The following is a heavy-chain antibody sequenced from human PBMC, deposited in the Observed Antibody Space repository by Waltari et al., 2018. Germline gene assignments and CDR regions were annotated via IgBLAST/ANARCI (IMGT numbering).Heavy chain of an antibody. CDR2: VMRGGGDT. J-gene: IGHJ5*02. CDR3: ARGAFGFT. Sequence: EVKLLESGGGLVQPGGSLRLSWAAAGCRFSSFAMSWLRKTPGKGLEWVSSVMRGGGDTHYADSVRGRFTISRDDSKNTLSLQMDSLRGDDTALYYCARGAFGFTCGQGTLVTVSS. CDR1: GCRFSSFA. V-gene: IGHV3-23*01. D-gene: IGHD3-10*01.